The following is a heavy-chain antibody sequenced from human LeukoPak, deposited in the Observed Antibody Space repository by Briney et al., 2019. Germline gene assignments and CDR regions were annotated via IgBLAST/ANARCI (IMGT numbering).Heavy chain of an antibody. CDR2: FHYRGST. J-gene: IGHJ4*02. CDR3: ARHHDGGPKLRLDF. D-gene: IGHD2-15*01. CDR1: GASVSNYY. V-gene: IGHV4-59*08. Sequence: KPSETLSLTCRVSGASVSNYYWSWIRQSPGKGLEWIGFFHYRGSTNYNPSLNSRVTTSIDTSMNQLSLTLVSVTAADTAVYFCARHHDGGPKLRLDFWGLGVLVTVSS.